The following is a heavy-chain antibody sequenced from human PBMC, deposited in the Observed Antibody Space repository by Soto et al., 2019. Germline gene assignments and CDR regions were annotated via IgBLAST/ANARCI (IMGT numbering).Heavy chain of an antibody. V-gene: IGHV4-59*08. CDR2: IYYSGST. J-gene: IGHJ4*02. CDR3: ARRYGSAIDY. CDR1: GGSISSYY. Sequence: QLQPQESGPGLVKPSENLSLTCTVSGGSISSYYWSWIRQPPGKGLEWIGYIYYSGSTNYNPSLKSRVTISVDTSKNQFSLKLSSVTAADTAVYYCARRYGSAIDYWGQGTLVTVSS. D-gene: IGHD1-26*01.